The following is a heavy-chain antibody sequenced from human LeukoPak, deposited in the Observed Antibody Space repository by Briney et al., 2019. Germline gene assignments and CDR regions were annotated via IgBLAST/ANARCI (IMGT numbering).Heavy chain of an antibody. D-gene: IGHD1-7*01. Sequence: GGSLRLSCTASGFTFSIYGMHWVRQAPGKGLEWVAVIWYDGSNKYYADSVKGRFTISRDNSKNTLYLQMNSLRAEDTAVYYCARAASTGTTKRELDYWGQGTLVTVSS. CDR2: IWYDGSNK. CDR3: ARAASTGTTKRELDY. CDR1: GFTFSIYG. V-gene: IGHV3-33*08. J-gene: IGHJ4*02.